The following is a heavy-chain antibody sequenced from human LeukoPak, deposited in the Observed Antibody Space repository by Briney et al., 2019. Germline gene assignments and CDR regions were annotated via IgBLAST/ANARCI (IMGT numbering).Heavy chain of an antibody. D-gene: IGHD6-19*01. CDR1: GYTFTSYY. Sequence: ASVPFSFKASGYTFTSYYMHWVRQAPGQGLEWMGIINPSGGSTSYAQKFQGRVTMTRDTSTSTVYMELSSLRSEDTAVYYCARAPPGAAGIEVAGSHIIFDQWGQATLVAV. CDR3: ARAPPGAAGIEVAGSHIIFDQ. J-gene: IGHJ4*02. V-gene: IGHV1-46*01. CDR2: INPSGGST.